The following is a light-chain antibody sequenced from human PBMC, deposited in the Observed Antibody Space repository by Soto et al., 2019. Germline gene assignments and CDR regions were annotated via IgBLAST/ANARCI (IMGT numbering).Light chain of an antibody. CDR1: RTVTNTY. Sequence: VLTQSPATLSLSVGERATLSCRASRTVTNTYLSWYQHKPGQAPRLLLYATSTRAAAIPDRFSGSGFGTDFTLTIKSLEPEDVAEYYWQHYDDYPTFGRGTKVDIK. CDR3: QHYDDYPT. CDR2: ATS. J-gene: IGKJ1*01. V-gene: IGKV3-20*01.